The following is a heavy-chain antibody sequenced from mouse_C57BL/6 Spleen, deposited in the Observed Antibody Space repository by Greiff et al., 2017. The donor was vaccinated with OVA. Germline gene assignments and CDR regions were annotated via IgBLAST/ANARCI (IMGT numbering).Heavy chain of an antibody. D-gene: IGHD1-1*01. CDR3: AREVVVAPGDY. J-gene: IGHJ4*01. Sequence: EVKLVESGGGLVKPGGSLKLSCAASGFTFSDYGMHWVRQAPEKGLEWVAYISSGSSTIYYADTVKGRFTISRDNAKNTLFLQMTSLRSEDTAMYYCAREVVVAPGDYWGQGTSVTVSS. V-gene: IGHV5-17*01. CDR1: GFTFSDYG. CDR2: ISSGSSTI.